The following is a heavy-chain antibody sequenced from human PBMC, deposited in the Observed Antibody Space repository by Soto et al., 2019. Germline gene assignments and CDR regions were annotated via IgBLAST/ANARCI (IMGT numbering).Heavy chain of an antibody. Sequence: EVQLLDSGGGLVQPGGSLRLSCAASGFTFSSYDMNWVRQSPGKGLEWVSALSGGGGRTYYADSVRGRFTISRDKSKNTLYRQRNILSADDRAVYYCAKCHPAGQRGPIDFWGQGTLGTVSS. D-gene: IGHD6-25*01. CDR2: LSGGGGRT. CDR3: AKCHPAGQRGPIDF. J-gene: IGHJ4*02. CDR1: GFTFSSYD. V-gene: IGHV3-23*01.